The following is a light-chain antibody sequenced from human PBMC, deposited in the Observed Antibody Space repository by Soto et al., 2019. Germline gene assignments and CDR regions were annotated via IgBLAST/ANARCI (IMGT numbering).Light chain of an antibody. J-gene: IGKJ5*01. CDR1: QHINRNF. V-gene: IGKV3D-20*02. CDR3: QQRHMWPIT. CDR2: AAS. Sequence: EIVLTQSPGTLSLSPGERATLSCRASQHINRNFLVWYQQKVGQAPRLLIYAASSRATGIPDRFSGSGSGTDFTLTISSLEPEDSAVYYCQQRHMWPITFGQGTRLEIK.